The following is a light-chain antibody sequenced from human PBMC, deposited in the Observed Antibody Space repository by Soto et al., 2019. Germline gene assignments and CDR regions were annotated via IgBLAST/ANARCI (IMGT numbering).Light chain of an antibody. CDR1: SSDVGSYNL. J-gene: IGLJ7*01. V-gene: IGLV2-23*02. Sequence: QSALTQPASVSGSPGQSITISCTGTSSDVGSYNLVSWYQQHPGKAPKLMISEVSKRPSGISDRCSGSKSGSTASPTISGRQAEDEADYYCCSYAGTSTHTVFGGGTQLTVL. CDR2: EVS. CDR3: CSYAGTSTHTV.